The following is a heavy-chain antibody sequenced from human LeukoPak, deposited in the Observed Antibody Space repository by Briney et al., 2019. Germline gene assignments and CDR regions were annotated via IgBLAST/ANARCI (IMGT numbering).Heavy chain of an antibody. J-gene: IGHJ4*02. Sequence: ASVKVSCKASGYTFTSYYMHWVRQAPGQGLEWMGWISAYNGNTNYAQKLQGRVTMTTDTSTSAAYMELRSLRSDDTAVYYCARDPATYNWNDVDYFDYWGQGTLVTVSS. CDR1: GYTFTSYY. D-gene: IGHD1-1*01. CDR2: ISAYNGNT. V-gene: IGHV1-18*04. CDR3: ARDPATYNWNDVDYFDY.